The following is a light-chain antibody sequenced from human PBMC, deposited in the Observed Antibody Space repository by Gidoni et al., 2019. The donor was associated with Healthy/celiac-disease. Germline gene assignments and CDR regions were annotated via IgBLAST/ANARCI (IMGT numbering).Light chain of an antibody. Sequence: SYELTQPPSVSVSPGQTASITCSGDKLADKYACWYQQKPGQSPVLVIYQDSKRPSGIPARFSGSNYGNTATLTISGTQAMDEADDYCQAWDSSTVVFGGGTKLTVL. CDR3: QAWDSSTVV. CDR2: QDS. CDR1: KLADKY. V-gene: IGLV3-1*01. J-gene: IGLJ2*01.